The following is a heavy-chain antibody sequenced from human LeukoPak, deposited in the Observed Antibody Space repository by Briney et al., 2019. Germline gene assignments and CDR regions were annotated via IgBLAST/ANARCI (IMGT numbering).Heavy chain of an antibody. CDR3: ARSDDYYGSGSYGY. J-gene: IGHJ4*02. V-gene: IGHV3-9*01. D-gene: IGHD3-10*01. CDR1: GFTFDDYA. CDR2: ISWNSGSI. Sequence: GGSLRLSCAASGFTFDDYAVHWVRQAPGKGLEWVSGISWNSGSIGYADSVKGRFTISRDNSKNTLYLQMNSLRAEDTAVYYCARSDDYYGSGSYGYWGQGTLVTVSS.